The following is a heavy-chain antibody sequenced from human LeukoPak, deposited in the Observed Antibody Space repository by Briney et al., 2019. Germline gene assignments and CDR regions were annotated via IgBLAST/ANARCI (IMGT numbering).Heavy chain of an antibody. V-gene: IGHV3-9*01. CDR3: ARDSLARPLGY. Sequence: PGGSLRLSCAASGFIFDDYAMHWVRQAPGKGLEWVSGISWNSGSIGYADSVKGRFTISRDNAKNSLYLQMNSLRAEDTAVYYCARDSLARPLGYWGQGTLVTVSS. J-gene: IGHJ4*02. D-gene: IGHD6-6*01. CDR1: GFIFDDYA. CDR2: ISWNSGSI.